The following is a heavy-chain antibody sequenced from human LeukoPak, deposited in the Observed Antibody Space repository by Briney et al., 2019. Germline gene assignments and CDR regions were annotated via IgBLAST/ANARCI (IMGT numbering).Heavy chain of an antibody. Sequence: SETLSLTCTVSGGSISSYYWSWIRQPPGKGLEWIGYIYYSGSTNYNPSLKSRVTISVDTSKNQFSLKLSSVTAADTAVYHCASGGNMDYWGQGTLDTVSS. V-gene: IGHV4-59*01. CDR1: GGSISSYY. J-gene: IGHJ4*02. D-gene: IGHD4-23*01. CDR3: ASGGNMDY. CDR2: IYYSGST.